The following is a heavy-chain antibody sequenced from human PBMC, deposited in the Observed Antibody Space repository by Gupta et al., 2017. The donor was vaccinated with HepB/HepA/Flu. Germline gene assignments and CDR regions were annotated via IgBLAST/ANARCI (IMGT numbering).Heavy chain of an antibody. D-gene: IGHD4-17*01. CDR1: GFTFDDYA. V-gene: IGHV3-9*01. CDR2: ISWNSGSI. J-gene: IGHJ6*02. Sequence: EVQLVESGGGLVQPGSSLRLSCAASGFTFDDYAMHWVRQAPGKGLEWVSGISWNSGSIGYADSVKGRFTISRDNAKNSLYLQMNSLRAEDTALYYCAKDMAVTTFYYYYGMDVWGQGTTVTVSS. CDR3: AKDMAVTTFYYYYGMDV.